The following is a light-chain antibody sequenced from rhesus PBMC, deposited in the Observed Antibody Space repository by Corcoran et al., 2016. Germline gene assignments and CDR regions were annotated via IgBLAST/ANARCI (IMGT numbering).Light chain of an antibody. Sequence: DIQMTQSPSSLSASVGDTVTITCRASQGISNYLNWFQQKPGKAPKILIYAASRLKSGVPTRFSGSGSGTYFTLTISSLQPEDFATYYCLPHNSYPYSFGQGSKVEVK. CDR1: QGISNY. V-gene: IGKV1-28*02. CDR2: AAS. J-gene: IGKJ2*01. CDR3: LPHNSYPYS.